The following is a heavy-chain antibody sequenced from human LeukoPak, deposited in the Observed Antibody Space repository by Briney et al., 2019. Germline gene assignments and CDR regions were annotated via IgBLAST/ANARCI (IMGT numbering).Heavy chain of an antibody. CDR2: IIPILGIA. V-gene: IGHV1-69*04. CDR1: GGTFSSYA. D-gene: IGHD3-10*01. J-gene: IGHJ4*02. CDR3: ARDLRYYGSGSYYNSTGY. Sequence: ASVKVSCKASGGTFSSYAISWVRQAPGQGLEWMGRIIPILGIANYAQKLQGRVTMTTDTSTSTAYMELRSLRSDDTAVYYCARDLRYYGSGSYYNSTGYWGQGTLVTVS.